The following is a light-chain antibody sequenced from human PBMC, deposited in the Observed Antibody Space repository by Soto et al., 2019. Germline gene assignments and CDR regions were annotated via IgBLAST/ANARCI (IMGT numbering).Light chain of an antibody. CDR1: ASTIGRNY. J-gene: IGLJ1*01. Sequence: QSVLTQSPSASGTPGQRVTISCSGSASTIGRNYVYWYQQLPGPAPKLLIYRNSQRPSGVPDRFSGSKSGTSASLAISGLRSEDEADYYCAAWDDNLSGFYVFGAGTKVTVL. CDR3: AAWDDNLSGFYV. V-gene: IGLV1-47*01. CDR2: RNS.